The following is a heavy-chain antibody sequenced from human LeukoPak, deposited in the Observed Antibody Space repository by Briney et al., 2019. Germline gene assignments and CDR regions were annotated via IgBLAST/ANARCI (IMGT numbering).Heavy chain of an antibody. CDR1: GFTISDYS. J-gene: IGHJ4*02. CDR3: TRDPEALDY. CDR2: IRKITTTT. Sequence: PGGSLRLSCAGSGFTISDYSMNWVRQAPGKGLEWISYIRKITTTTYYADSVRGRFASSRDNAKDAVYLQMNSLRDDDTAVYYCTRDPEALDYWGQGTLVTVSS. V-gene: IGHV3-48*02.